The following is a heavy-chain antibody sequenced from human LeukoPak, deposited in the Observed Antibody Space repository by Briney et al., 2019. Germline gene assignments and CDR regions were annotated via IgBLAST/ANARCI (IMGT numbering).Heavy chain of an antibody. CDR2: IKKDGSEK. CDR1: GFTFSNYW. D-gene: IGHD1-26*01. Sequence: GGSLRLSCAASGFTFSNYWMGWVRQAPVKGLERVANIKKDGSEKYYVDSVKGRFTISRDNAKNSLYLQMNSLRAEDTAVYYCARDKSVGATPFDYWGQGTLVTVSS. J-gene: IGHJ4*02. CDR3: ARDKSVGATPFDY. V-gene: IGHV3-7*05.